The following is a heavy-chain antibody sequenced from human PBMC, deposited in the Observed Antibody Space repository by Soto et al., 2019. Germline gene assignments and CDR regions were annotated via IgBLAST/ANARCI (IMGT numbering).Heavy chain of an antibody. CDR1: GYSFTSYW. CDR3: ARLPSQGKYGALRESEYFQH. J-gene: IGHJ1*01. D-gene: IGHD4-17*01. V-gene: IGHV5-51*01. Sequence: GESLKISCKGSGYSFTSYWIGWVRQMPGKGLEWLGIIYPGDSDTRYSPSFQGQVTISADKSISTAYLQWSSLKASDTAMYYCARLPSQGKYGALRESEYFQHWGQGTLVTVSS. CDR2: IYPGDSDT.